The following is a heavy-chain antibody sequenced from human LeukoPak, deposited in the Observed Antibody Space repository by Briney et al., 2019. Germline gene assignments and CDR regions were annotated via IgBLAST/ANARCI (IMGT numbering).Heavy chain of an antibody. Sequence: SETLSLSCTVSGVSLNSYFWTWIRQPPGPRLEWIGDIYNNGNTAYNTSLTSRVTISVDTSKNQFSLKLSSVTAADTAVYYCSRGGSWPGFFDYWGQGTLVTVSS. D-gene: IGHD6-13*01. CDR3: SRGGSWPGFFDY. J-gene: IGHJ4*02. V-gene: IGHV4-59*01. CDR1: GVSLNSYF. CDR2: IYNNGNT.